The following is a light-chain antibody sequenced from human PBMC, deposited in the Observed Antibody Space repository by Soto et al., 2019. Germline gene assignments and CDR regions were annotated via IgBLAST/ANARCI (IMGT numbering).Light chain of an antibody. CDR2: GAT. CDR3: QQCHATPLT. J-gene: IGKJ5*01. V-gene: IGKV1-39*01. Sequence: DIQMTQSPSSLSASVGDRVTITCRASQAIGNYLNWYLQKPGKAPNLLIFGATTLQSGVPSRFSGSGYGTNFTLIISVLQPEDFTIYYCQQCHATPLTFGQGIRLEIK. CDR1: QAIGNY.